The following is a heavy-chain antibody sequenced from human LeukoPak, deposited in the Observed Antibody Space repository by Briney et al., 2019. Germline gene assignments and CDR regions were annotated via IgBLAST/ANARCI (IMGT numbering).Heavy chain of an antibody. CDR1: GGTFSSYA. CDR3: ARERDLGYCSSTSCYVLDY. J-gene: IGHJ4*02. Sequence: SVKVSCKASGGTFSSYAISWVRQAPGQGLEWMGRIIPILGIANYAQKFQGGVTITADKSTSTAYMELSSLRSEDTAVYYCARERDLGYCSSTSCYVLDYWGQGTLVTVSS. CDR2: IIPILGIA. V-gene: IGHV1-69*04. D-gene: IGHD2-2*01.